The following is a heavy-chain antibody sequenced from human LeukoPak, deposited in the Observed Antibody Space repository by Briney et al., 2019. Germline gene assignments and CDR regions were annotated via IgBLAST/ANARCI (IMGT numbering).Heavy chain of an antibody. Sequence: SETLSLTCTVSGGSISSYYWSWIRQPPGKGLEWIGYVYYSGNTNYNPSLKSRVTISVDTSKNQFSLKLSSVTAADTAVYYCARNDYAQRYNWFDPWGQGTLVTVSS. CDR3: ARNDYAQRYNWFDP. D-gene: IGHD4-17*01. CDR2: VYYSGNT. V-gene: IGHV4-59*08. J-gene: IGHJ5*02. CDR1: GGSISSYY.